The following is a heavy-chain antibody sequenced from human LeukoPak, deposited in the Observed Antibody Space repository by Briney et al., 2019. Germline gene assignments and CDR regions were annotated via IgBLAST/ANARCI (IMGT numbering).Heavy chain of an antibody. CDR3: ARDRGIVGATSELYNWFDP. CDR2: FDPEDGET. V-gene: IGHV1-24*01. Sequence: GASVKVSCKVSGYTLTELSMHWVRQAPGKGLEWMGGFDPEDGETIYAQKFQGRVTMTEDTSTDTAYMELSSLRSEDTAVYYCARDRGIVGATSELYNWFDPWGQGTLVTVSS. CDR1: GYTLTELS. D-gene: IGHD1-26*01. J-gene: IGHJ5*02.